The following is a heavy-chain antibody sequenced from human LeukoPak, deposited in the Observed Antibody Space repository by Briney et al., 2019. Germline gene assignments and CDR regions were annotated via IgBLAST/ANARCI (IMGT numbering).Heavy chain of an antibody. Sequence: SETLSLTCAVYGGSFSGYYWSWIRQPPGKGLEWIGEINHSGSTNYNPSLKSRVTISVDTSKNQFSLKLSSVTAADTAVYYCARRGPQSDCSGGSCYSGKYYFDYWGQGTLVTVSS. V-gene: IGHV4-34*01. CDR3: ARRGPQSDCSGGSCYSGKYYFDY. D-gene: IGHD2-15*01. CDR2: INHSGST. CDR1: GGSFSGYY. J-gene: IGHJ4*02.